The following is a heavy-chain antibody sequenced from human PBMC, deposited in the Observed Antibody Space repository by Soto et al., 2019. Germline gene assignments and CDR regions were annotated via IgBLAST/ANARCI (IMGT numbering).Heavy chain of an antibody. CDR3: ARVLYYGSGSYSPYGMDV. Sequence: QVQLVQSGAEVKKPGSSVKVSCKTSGVSFNNNGIGWVRQAPGHGLEWMGGVSPPFRTSNSARKFQGRISIAADASTGTVNMEVSSLTSEDTAQYYCARVLYYGSGSYSPYGMDVWGQGTTVTVSS. D-gene: IGHD3-10*01. CDR1: GVSFNNNG. V-gene: IGHV1-69*01. J-gene: IGHJ6*02. CDR2: VSPPFRTS.